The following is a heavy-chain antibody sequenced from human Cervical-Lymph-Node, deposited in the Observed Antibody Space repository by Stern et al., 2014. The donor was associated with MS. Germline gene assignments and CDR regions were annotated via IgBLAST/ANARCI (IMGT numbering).Heavy chain of an antibody. V-gene: IGHV3-74*01. J-gene: IGHJ4*02. CDR1: GFSFRDYW. D-gene: IGHD6-19*01. CDR2: VSPDGKIT. Sequence: EVQLVESGGDLVEPGGSLRLSCAASGFSFRDYWMHWVRQAPGKGLVWVSRVSPDGKITNYADSVSGRFTISRDNAENTLSLQMNSLSAGDTAVYYCVRGSRDWYGIDYWGQGTLVTVSS. CDR3: VRGSRDWYGIDY.